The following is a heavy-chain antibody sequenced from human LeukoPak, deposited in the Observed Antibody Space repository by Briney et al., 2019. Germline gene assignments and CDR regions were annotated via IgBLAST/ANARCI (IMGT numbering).Heavy chain of an antibody. CDR3: ARSGFTMVRGVIRQYYGMDV. Sequence: SETLSLTCTVSGGSISSYYWSWIRQPPGKGLEWIGYIYYSGSTNYNPSLKSRVTISVDTSKNQFSLKLSSVTAADTAVYYCARSGFTMVRGVIRQYYGMDVWGQGTTVTVSS. D-gene: IGHD3-10*01. CDR2: IYYSGST. V-gene: IGHV4-59*01. J-gene: IGHJ6*02. CDR1: GGSISSYY.